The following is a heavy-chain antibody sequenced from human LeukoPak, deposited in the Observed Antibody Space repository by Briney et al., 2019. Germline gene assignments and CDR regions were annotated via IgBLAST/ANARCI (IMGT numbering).Heavy chain of an antibody. CDR2: IWYDGSNK. Sequence: GGSLRLSCAASGFTFSSYGMHWVRQAPGKGLEWVAVIWYDGSNKYYADSVKGRFTISRDNSKNTLYLQMNSLRAEDTAVYYCAKGRGTGTTGPTWLDPWGQGTLVTVSS. CDR3: AKGRGTGTTGPTWLDP. V-gene: IGHV3-33*06. D-gene: IGHD1-7*01. J-gene: IGHJ5*02. CDR1: GFTFSSYG.